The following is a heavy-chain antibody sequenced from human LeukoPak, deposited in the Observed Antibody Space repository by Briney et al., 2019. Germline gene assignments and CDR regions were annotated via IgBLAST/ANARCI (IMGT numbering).Heavy chain of an antibody. V-gene: IGHV4-59*01. J-gene: IGHJ3*02. D-gene: IGHD2-2*01. CDR3: ARDSEKYCSSTSCPFDI. Sequence: SETLSLTCTVSGGSISSYYWSWIRQPPGKGLEWIGYIYYSGSTNYNPSLKSRVTISVDTSKNQFSLKLSSVTAADTAVYYCARDSEKYCSSTSCPFDIWGQGIMVTVSS. CDR1: GGSISSYY. CDR2: IYYSGST.